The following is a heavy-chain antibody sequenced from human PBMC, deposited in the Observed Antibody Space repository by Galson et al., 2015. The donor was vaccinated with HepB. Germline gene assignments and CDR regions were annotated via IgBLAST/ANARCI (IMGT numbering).Heavy chain of an antibody. CDR1: GGSISSSSYY. Sequence: ETLSLTCTVSGGSISSSSYYWGWIRQPPGKGLEWIGSIYYSGSTYYNPSLKSRVTISVDTSKNPFSLKLSSVTAADTAVYYCARRPYSSSSRGWFDPWGQGTLVTVSS. D-gene: IGHD6-6*01. J-gene: IGHJ5*02. V-gene: IGHV4-39*01. CDR2: IYYSGST. CDR3: ARRPYSSSSRGWFDP.